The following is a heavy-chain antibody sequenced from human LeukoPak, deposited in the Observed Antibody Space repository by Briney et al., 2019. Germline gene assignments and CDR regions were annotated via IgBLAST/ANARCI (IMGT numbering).Heavy chain of an antibody. J-gene: IGHJ4*02. Sequence: ASVKVSCKASGYTFTSYAMHWVRQAPGQRLEWMGWINAGNGNTKYSQKFQGRVTITRDTSASTAYMELSSLRSNDTAVYYCARDEYFYCSSTSCYLASFDYWGQGTLVTVSS. CDR2: INAGNGNT. CDR1: GYTFTSYA. CDR3: ARDEYFYCSSTSCYLASFDY. V-gene: IGHV1-3*01. D-gene: IGHD2-2*01.